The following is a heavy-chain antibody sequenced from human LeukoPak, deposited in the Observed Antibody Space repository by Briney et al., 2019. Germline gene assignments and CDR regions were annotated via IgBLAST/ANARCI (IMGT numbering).Heavy chain of an antibody. D-gene: IGHD3-22*01. CDR2: ISYDGSNK. CDR3: ARAWDDSSGNDY. CDR1: GFTFSSYA. J-gene: IGHJ4*02. Sequence: GGSLRLSCAASGFTFSSYAMHWVRQAPGKGLEWVAVISYDGSNKYYADSVKGRFTISRDNSKNTLYLQMNSLRAEDTAVYYCARAWDDSSGNDYWGQGTLVTVSS. V-gene: IGHV3-30*14.